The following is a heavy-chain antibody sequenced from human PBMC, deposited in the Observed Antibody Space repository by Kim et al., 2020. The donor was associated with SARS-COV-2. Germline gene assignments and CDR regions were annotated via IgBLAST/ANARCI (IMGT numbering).Heavy chain of an antibody. Sequence: GGSLRLSCVASGFNVSNAWMTWVRQAPGKGLEWVGRIRWNVDGGTTSYAAPVTGRFTVPRDDSKNTVFLHMSNLKTDDTAVYHCATGDPRQSCTYGFDY. CDR1: GFNVSNAW. CDR2: IRWNVDGGTT. J-gene: IGHJ4*01. D-gene: IGHD3-10*01. V-gene: IGHV3-15*06. CDR3: ATGDPRQSCTYGFDY.